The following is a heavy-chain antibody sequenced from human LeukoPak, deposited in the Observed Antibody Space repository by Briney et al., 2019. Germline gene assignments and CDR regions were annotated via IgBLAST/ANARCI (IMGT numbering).Heavy chain of an antibody. Sequence: ASVKVSCKASGYTFTSYGISWVRQAPGQGLEWMGWISAYNGNTNYAQKLQGRVTMTTDTSTSTAYMELRSLRSDDTAVYYCARGRRLGGNSGYYYYYMDVWGKGTTVTISS. D-gene: IGHD4-23*01. J-gene: IGHJ6*03. CDR1: GYTFTSYG. V-gene: IGHV1-18*01. CDR2: ISAYNGNT. CDR3: ARGRRLGGNSGYYYYYMDV.